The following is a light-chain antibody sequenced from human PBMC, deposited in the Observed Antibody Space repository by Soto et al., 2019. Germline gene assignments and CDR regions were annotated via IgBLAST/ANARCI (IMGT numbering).Light chain of an antibody. CDR1: SSDVGGYNY. CDR3: SSYTSSSTQV. J-gene: IGLJ1*01. CDR2: EVS. Sequence: QSSLAQPAPVAGSPGQSITISSTGTSSDVGGYNYVSWYQQHPGKAPKLMIYEVSKRPSGVSNRFSGSKSGNTASLTISGLQAEDEADYYCSSYTSSSTQVFGTGTKVTVL. V-gene: IGLV2-14*01.